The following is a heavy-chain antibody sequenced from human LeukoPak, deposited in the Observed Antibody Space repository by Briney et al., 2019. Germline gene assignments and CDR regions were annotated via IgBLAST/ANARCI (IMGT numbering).Heavy chain of an antibody. V-gene: IGHV4-38-2*01. CDR2: IYHSGST. CDR1: GYSISSDYY. D-gene: IGHD6-13*01. J-gene: IGHJ4*02. Sequence: PSETLSLTCAVSGYSISSDYYWDWIRQPPGKGLEWIAGIYHSGSTYYNPSLNSRVTISVDTPKNHFSLKLSSVTAADTAVYYCARRAAAGPFDYWGQGTLVTVSS. CDR3: ARRAAAGPFDY.